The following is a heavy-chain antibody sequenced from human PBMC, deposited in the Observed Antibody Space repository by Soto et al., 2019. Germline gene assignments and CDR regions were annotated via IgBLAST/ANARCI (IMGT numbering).Heavy chain of an antibody. CDR2: INPNSGGT. CDR1: GYTFTGYY. J-gene: IGHJ6*02. CDR3: ARDGSGSYLPYYYYGMEV. Sequence: ASLKVSCKSSGYTFTGYYMRCVRQSHGQGLEWMGWINPNSGGTNYAQKFQGWVTMTRDTSISTAYMELSRLRSDDTAVYYCARDGSGSYLPYYYYGMEVWGQGTTVTVSS. V-gene: IGHV1-2*04. D-gene: IGHD3-10*01.